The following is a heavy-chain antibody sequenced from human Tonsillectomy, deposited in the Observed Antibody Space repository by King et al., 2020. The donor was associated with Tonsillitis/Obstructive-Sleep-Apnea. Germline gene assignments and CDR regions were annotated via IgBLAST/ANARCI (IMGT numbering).Heavy chain of an antibody. D-gene: IGHD2-15*01. CDR3: ASDRPWCHYYYYMDV. CDR1: GFTFSRYW. V-gene: IGHV3-7*01. Sequence: VQLVESGGGLVQPGGSLRLSCAASGFTFSRYWMSWVRQAPGKGREWVANIKQDGTQKYYADSLKGRFTISRDNAKNSLYLQMNSLRPEETAVYYCASDRPWCHYYYYMDVWGKGTTVTVSS. CDR2: IKQDGTQK. J-gene: IGHJ6*03.